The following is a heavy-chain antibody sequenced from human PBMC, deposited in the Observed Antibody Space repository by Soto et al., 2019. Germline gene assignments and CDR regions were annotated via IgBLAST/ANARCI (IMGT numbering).Heavy chain of an antibody. V-gene: IGHV4-59*01. CDR3: ARYRREAVAGYTLDN. CDR2: VYNSGST. CDR1: GGSISSNY. J-gene: IGHJ4*02. D-gene: IGHD6-13*01. Sequence: PSETLSLTCTVSGGSISSNYWTWIRQPPGKGLEWIGYVYNSGSTNYNPSVKSRVTISEDTSKSQFSLKVNSMTAADTAVYYCARYRREAVAGYTLDNWGKGILVTVSS.